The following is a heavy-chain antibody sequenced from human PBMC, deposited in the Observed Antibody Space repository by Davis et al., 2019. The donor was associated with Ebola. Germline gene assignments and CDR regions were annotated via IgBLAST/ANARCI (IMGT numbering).Heavy chain of an antibody. Sequence: KVSCKGSGYSFTSYWIGWVRQMPGKGLEWMGIIYPGDSDTRYSPSFQGQVTISADKSISTAYLQWSSLQASDTAMYYCAREDHSGSRIYYDYWGQGTLVTVSS. V-gene: IGHV5-51*01. CDR3: AREDHSGSRIYYDY. J-gene: IGHJ4*02. D-gene: IGHD3-10*01. CDR2: IYPGDSDT. CDR1: GYSFTSYW.